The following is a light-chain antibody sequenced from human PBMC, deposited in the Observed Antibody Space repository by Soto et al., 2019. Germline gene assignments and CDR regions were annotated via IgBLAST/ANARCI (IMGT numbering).Light chain of an antibody. CDR2: GTS. J-gene: IGKJ1*01. Sequence: EVVLAQSPGTLSLSPGERATLSCRASQSVGSSYLAWYQQKPGQAPRVLIYGTSSRATGIPDRFSGSGSGTDFTLPISRLEPEDFAVYYCQQYTTSSWTFGQGTKLAIK. CDR1: QSVGSSY. V-gene: IGKV3-20*01. CDR3: QQYTTSSWT.